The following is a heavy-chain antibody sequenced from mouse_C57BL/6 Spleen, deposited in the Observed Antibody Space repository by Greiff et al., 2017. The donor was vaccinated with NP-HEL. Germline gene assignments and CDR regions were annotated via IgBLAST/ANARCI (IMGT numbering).Heavy chain of an antibody. CDR2: IDPSDSYT. CDR1: GYTFTSYW. V-gene: IGHV1-50*01. D-gene: IGHD2-3*01. J-gene: IGHJ3*01. CDR3: AMRDGYYGFAY. Sequence: QVQLQQSGAELVKPGASVKLSCKASGYTFTSYWMQWVKQRPGQGLEWIGEIDPSDSYTNYNQKFKGKATLTVDTSSSTAYMQLSSLTSEDSAVYYCAMRDGYYGFAYWGQGTLVTVSA.